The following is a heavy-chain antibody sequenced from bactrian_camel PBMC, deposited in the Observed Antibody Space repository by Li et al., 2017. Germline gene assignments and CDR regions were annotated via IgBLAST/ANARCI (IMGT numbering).Heavy chain of an antibody. CDR1: GFTFSGYA. D-gene: IGHD2*01. Sequence: QLVESGGGLVQHGGSLRLSCAASGFTFSGYAMSWVRQAPGKGLEWVSSINNGGSTTVYADSVKGRFTISKDNAENTLYLQMDGLQPEDTAVYYCAADERTVLGFCSGTYWDGSWPNFRGRGTQVTVS. J-gene: IGHJ4*01. V-gene: IGHV3S42*01. CDR2: INNGGSTT. CDR3: AADERTVLGFCSGTYWDGSWPNF.